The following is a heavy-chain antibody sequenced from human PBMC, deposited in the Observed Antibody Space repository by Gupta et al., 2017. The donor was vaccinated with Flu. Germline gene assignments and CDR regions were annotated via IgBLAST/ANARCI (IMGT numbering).Heavy chain of an antibody. J-gene: IGHJ4*02. CDR3: ATVTSGC. CDR2: INPDGSST. D-gene: IGHD4-17*01. V-gene: IGHV3-74*03. CDR1: GFTFSSSS. Sequence: EVQLVESGGDLVQPGGSLRLSCAASGFTFSSSSLQWVRQAPGKGLVCVSLINPDGSSTTYAESVKGRFTIARDNAKNTLYRQMNSLGDDDTAVDYCATVTSGCWGQGTLVTVSS.